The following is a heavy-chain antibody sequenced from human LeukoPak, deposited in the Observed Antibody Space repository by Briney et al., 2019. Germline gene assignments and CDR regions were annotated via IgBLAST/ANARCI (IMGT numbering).Heavy chain of an antibody. D-gene: IGHD3-10*01. Sequence: ASVKVSCKASGYTFTSYGISWLRQAPGQGLEWMGWISTYNGHTNYAQKLQGRVTMTTDTSTSTAYMELRNLRSDDTAVYYCARGGRGGPPRPYAFDIWGQGTMVTVSS. J-gene: IGHJ3*02. V-gene: IGHV1-18*01. CDR3: ARGGRGGPPRPYAFDI. CDR2: ISTYNGHT. CDR1: GYTFTSYG.